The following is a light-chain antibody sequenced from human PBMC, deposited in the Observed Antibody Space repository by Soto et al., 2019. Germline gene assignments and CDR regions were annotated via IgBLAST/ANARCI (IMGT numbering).Light chain of an antibody. Sequence: EIVLTPSPGTLSLSPVERATLSCRASQSVRRYLAWYRQRPGQPPRLLIYDASTRATATPERFSGSGSGTDFTLTISRLEPEDFAVYYCHQYDSIVQTFGQGTKVDIK. V-gene: IGKV3-20*01. CDR2: DAS. CDR3: HQYDSIVQT. CDR1: QSVRRY. J-gene: IGKJ1*01.